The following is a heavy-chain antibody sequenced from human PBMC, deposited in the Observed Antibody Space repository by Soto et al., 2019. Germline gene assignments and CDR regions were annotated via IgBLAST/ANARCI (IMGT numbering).Heavy chain of an antibody. V-gene: IGHV3-30-3*01. CDR1: GVTFSSYA. Sequence: QVQLVESGGGVVQPGRYLRFSCAASGVTFSSYAMHWVRQAPGKGLEWVAVISYDGSNKYYADSVKGRFTISRDNSKNTLYLQMNSLRAEDTAVYYCARDYYRFNSGYGFSMDVWGQVTTVTVSS. CDR3: ARDYYRFNSGYGFSMDV. J-gene: IGHJ6*02. D-gene: IGHD5-12*01. CDR2: ISYDGSNK.